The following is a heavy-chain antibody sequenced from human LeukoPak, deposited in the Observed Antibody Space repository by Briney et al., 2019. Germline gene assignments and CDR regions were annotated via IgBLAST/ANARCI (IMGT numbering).Heavy chain of an antibody. CDR3: ARDGSYYFDSSGYSSPDY. D-gene: IGHD3-22*01. CDR2: IIPILGLA. Sequence: SVTVSCKASGGTFSNYAISWVRQAPGQGLEWMGRIIPILGLANYAQKFQGRVTITADKSTSTAYMEMSSLRSDDTAMFYCARDGSYYFDSSGYSSPDYWGQGTLVTVSS. V-gene: IGHV1-69*04. J-gene: IGHJ4*02. CDR1: GGTFSNYA.